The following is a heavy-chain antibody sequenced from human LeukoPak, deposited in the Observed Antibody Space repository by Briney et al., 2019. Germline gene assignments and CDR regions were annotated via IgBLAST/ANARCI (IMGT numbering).Heavy chain of an antibody. J-gene: IGHJ4*02. CDR1: GGSMNGGLYY. CDR2: AFNSGST. Sequence: SETLSLTCSVSGGSMNGGLYYWGWLRQSPGKGLEWLGSAFNSGSTSYNPSLKSRVTISVDTSKNEFSLKLSSVTAADTAVYYCARNATTVNHVYKYFDYWGQGTLVTVSS. D-gene: IGHD4-17*01. V-gene: IGHV4-39*01. CDR3: ARNATTVNHVYKYFDY.